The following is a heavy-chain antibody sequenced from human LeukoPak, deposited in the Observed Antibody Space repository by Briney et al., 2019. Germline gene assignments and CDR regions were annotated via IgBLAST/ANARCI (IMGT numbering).Heavy chain of an antibody. Sequence: GASVKVSCKASGYTFSNYGVTWVRQAPGQGLEWMGWISVYTGYTNYAQNLQGRVTMTTDTSTNTAYMELRSLTSDDTAVYFCARDGGYFDWPRPRPGKYYFDYWGQGTLVTVTS. CDR3: ARDGGYFDWPRPRPGKYYFDY. CDR1: GYTFSNYG. D-gene: IGHD3-9*01. V-gene: IGHV1-18*01. CDR2: ISVYTGYT. J-gene: IGHJ4*02.